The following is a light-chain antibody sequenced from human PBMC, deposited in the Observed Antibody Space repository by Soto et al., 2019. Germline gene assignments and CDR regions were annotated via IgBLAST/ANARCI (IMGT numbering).Light chain of an antibody. CDR3: QQYNNWPTDRT. Sequence: EIVMTQSPATLSVSPGERATLSCRASQSVSSNLAWYQQKPGQAPSLLIYGASTRATGIPARFSDSGSGTEFTRAISSLQSEDFAIYFWQQYNNWPTDRTFGQGAKVEIK. CDR2: GAS. CDR1: QSVSSN. J-gene: IGKJ1*01. V-gene: IGKV3-15*01.